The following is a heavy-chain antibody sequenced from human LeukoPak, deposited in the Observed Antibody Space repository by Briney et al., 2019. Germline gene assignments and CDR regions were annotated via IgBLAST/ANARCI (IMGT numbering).Heavy chain of an antibody. CDR3: ARDRAGYSSGWYQGPFDY. CDR1: GFTFSSYG. D-gene: IGHD6-19*01. J-gene: IGHJ4*02. V-gene: IGHV3-33*08. Sequence: GGSLRLSCAPSGFTFSSYGMHWVRQAPGKGLEWVAVIWYDGSNKYYADSVKGRFTISRDNSKNTLYLQMNSLRAEDTAVYYCARDRAGYSSGWYQGPFDYWGQGTLVTVSS. CDR2: IWYDGSNK.